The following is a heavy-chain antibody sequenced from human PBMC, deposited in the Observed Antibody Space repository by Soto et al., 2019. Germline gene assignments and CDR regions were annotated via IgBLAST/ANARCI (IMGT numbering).Heavy chain of an antibody. Sequence: EVQLVESGGGLVQPGGSLRLSCAASGFTVSSNYMSWVRQAPGKGLEWVSVIYSGGSTYYADSVKGRFTISRDNSKNTLYLQMNSLRAEDTAVYYCARDRPYSSGWYHDSWGQGTLVTVSS. V-gene: IGHV3-66*01. J-gene: IGHJ4*02. D-gene: IGHD6-19*01. CDR2: IYSGGST. CDR3: ARDRPYSSGWYHDS. CDR1: GFTVSSNY.